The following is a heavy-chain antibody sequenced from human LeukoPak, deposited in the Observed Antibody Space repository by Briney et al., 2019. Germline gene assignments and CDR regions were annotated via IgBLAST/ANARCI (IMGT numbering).Heavy chain of an antibody. CDR3: ARVGFMWFGEFRLSWFDP. D-gene: IGHD3-10*01. Sequence: SETLSLTCAVYGGSFSGYYWSWIRQPPGKGLEWIGEINHSGSTTYNPSLKSRVTISVDTSKNQFSLKLSSVTAADTAVYYCARVGFMWFGEFRLSWFDPWGQGTLVTVSS. J-gene: IGHJ5*02. CDR2: INHSGST. V-gene: IGHV4-34*01. CDR1: GGSFSGYY.